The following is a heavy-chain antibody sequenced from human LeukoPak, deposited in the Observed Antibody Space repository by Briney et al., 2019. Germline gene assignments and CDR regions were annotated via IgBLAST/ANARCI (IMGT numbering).Heavy chain of an antibody. D-gene: IGHD4-17*01. Sequence: ASETLSLTCAFYGGSFTGYSWSWIRQSPGKGLEWIGLVNHGGSTNYNPSLKSRVTISIDTSINQFSLNLTSVSAADTAVYYCARGRSNYGPWGPGTLVTVSS. CDR1: GGSFTGYS. J-gene: IGHJ5*02. V-gene: IGHV4-34*01. CDR3: ARGRSNYGP. CDR2: VNHGGST.